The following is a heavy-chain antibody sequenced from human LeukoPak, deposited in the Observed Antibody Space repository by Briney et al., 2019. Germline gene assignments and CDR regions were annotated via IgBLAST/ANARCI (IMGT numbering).Heavy chain of an antibody. CDR2: INPNSGGT. J-gene: IGHJ4*02. CDR3: AAQVRENDY. D-gene: IGHD3-10*01. CDR1: GYTFTGYY. Sequence: ASVKVSCKASGYTFTGYYMHWVRQAPGQGLEWMGWINPNSGGTNYAQKFQGRVTITRDMSTSTAYMELSSLRSEDTAVYYCAAQVRENDYWGQGTLVTVSS. V-gene: IGHV1-2*02.